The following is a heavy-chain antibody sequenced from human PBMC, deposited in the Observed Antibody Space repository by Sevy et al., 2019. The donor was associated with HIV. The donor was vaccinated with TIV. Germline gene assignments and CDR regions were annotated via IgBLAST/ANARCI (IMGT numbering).Heavy chain of an antibody. D-gene: IGHD2-21*02. V-gene: IGHV1-69*10. CDR1: GGTFSSYA. CDR2: LIPILGTA. J-gene: IGHJ4*02. Sequence: ASVKVSCKASGGTFSSYAISWVRQAPGQGLEWMGGLIPILGTANYAQKFQGRVTITADKSTSTAYMELSSLRSEDTAVYYCARGLVYCGGDCFDYWGQGTLVTVSS. CDR3: ARGLVYCGGDCFDY.